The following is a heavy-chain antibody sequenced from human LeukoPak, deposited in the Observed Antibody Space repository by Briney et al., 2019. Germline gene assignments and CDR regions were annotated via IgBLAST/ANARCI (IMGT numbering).Heavy chain of an antibody. J-gene: IGHJ3*02. V-gene: IGHV4-59*02. D-gene: IGHD3-22*01. CDR2: IDYTGIT. CDR3: AGDVSYDGSGHYPGASDI. Sequence: SETLSLTCTVSGGSVSSYYWSWIRQPPGKGLEWIAYIDYTGITKYNPSLRSRVTISVDTSTKHFSLKLSSVTAADTAVYYCAGDVSYDGSGHYPGASDIWGQGTMVTVSS. CDR1: GGSVSSYY.